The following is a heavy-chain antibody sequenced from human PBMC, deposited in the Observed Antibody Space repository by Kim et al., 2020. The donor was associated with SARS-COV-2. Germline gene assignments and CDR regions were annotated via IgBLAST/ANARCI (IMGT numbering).Heavy chain of an antibody. CDR1: GGSISSGSYY. CDR3: AREDYDSSGYLYYFDY. CDR2: IYTSGST. V-gene: IGHV4-61*02. J-gene: IGHJ4*02. D-gene: IGHD3-22*01. Sequence: SETLSLTCTVSGGSISSGSYYWSWIRQPAGKGLEWIGRIYTSGSTNYNPSLKSRVTISVDTSKNQFSLKLSSVTAADTAVYYCAREDYDSSGYLYYFDYWGQGTLVTVSS.